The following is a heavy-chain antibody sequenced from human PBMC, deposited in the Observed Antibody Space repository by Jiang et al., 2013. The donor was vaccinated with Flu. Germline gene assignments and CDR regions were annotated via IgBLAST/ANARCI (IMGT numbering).Heavy chain of an antibody. Sequence: GTLSLTCAVSGGSISDSNWWTWVRQPPGKGLEWIGEISHGGSTYYSPSLKSRVTMAVDKSNNQPSLRLSSVTAADAAVYYCARQGSISYTYGIWGQGTLVAVSS. CDR3: ARQGSISYTYGI. CDR1: GGSISDSNW. J-gene: IGHJ4*02. V-gene: IGHV4-4*02. CDR2: ISHGGST. D-gene: IGHD5-18*01.